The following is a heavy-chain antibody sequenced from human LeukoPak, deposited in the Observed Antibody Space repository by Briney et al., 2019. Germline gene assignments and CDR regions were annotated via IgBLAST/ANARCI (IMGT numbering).Heavy chain of an antibody. D-gene: IGHD2/OR15-2a*01. CDR3: ARDLAVPGSTMFDY. J-gene: IGHJ4*02. CDR2: ISYDGSNK. Sequence: PGGSLRLSCAASGFTFSSYGMHWVRQAPGKGLEWVAVISYDGSNKYYADSVKGRFTISRDNSKNTLYLQMNSLRAEDTAVYYCARDLAVPGSTMFDYWGQGTLVTVSS. CDR1: GFTFSSYG. V-gene: IGHV3-30*03.